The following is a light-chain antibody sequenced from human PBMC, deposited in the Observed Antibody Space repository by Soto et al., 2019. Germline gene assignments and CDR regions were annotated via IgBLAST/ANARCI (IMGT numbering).Light chain of an antibody. J-gene: IGKJ1*01. CDR2: GSS. CDR3: EQYNNSPT. V-gene: IGKV3-15*01. Sequence: EIVMTQSPATLSVSPGERATLSCRASQSISSSLAWYQQKPGQAPRLLIFGSSSRATGFPAGFSGSGSGTEFTLTITRLKSEDVAVYYCEQYNNSPTFGQGTKVVIE. CDR1: QSISSS.